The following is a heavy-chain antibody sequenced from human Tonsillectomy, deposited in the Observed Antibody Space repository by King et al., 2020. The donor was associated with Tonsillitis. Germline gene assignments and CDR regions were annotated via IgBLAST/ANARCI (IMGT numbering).Heavy chain of an antibody. V-gene: IGHV4-34*01. CDR1: GGSFSGYY. J-gene: IGHJ4*02. CDR3: ARTPRGGSYYGGHPGDY. Sequence: VQLQQWGAGLLKPSETLSLTCAVYGGSFSGYYWSWIRQPPGKGLEWIGEINHSGSTNYNPSLKSRVTISVDTSKNQFSLKLSSVTAADTAVYYCARTPRGGSYYGGHPGDYWGQGTLVTVSS. CDR2: INHSGST. D-gene: IGHD1-26*01.